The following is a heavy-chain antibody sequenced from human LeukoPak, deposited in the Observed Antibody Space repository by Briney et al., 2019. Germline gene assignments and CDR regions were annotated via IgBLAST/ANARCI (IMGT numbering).Heavy chain of an antibody. Sequence: PGGSLRLSCAASGFTFSNYFMHWVRQAPGKGLVWVSRINSDGTSTMYADSVKGRFTISRDNAKNTLYLQMNSLRAEDTAVYYCARDKRVTIDYWGQGTLVTVSS. V-gene: IGHV3-74*03. CDR1: GFTFSNYF. D-gene: IGHD3-3*01. J-gene: IGHJ4*02. CDR3: ARDKRVTIDY. CDR2: INSDGTST.